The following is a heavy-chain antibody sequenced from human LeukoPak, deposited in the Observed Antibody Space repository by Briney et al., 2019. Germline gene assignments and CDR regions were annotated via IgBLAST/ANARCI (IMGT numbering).Heavy chain of an antibody. Sequence: GASVKVSCKVSGYTLTELSMHWVRQAPGKGLEWMGGFDPEDGETIYAQKFQGRVTMTEDTSTDTAYMELSSLRSEDTAVYYCATDGGKKYSSSSPHYYYYMDVWGKGTTVTVSS. CDR1: GYTLTELS. CDR3: ATDGGKKYSSSSPHYYYYMDV. J-gene: IGHJ6*03. D-gene: IGHD6-6*01. V-gene: IGHV1-24*01. CDR2: FDPEDGET.